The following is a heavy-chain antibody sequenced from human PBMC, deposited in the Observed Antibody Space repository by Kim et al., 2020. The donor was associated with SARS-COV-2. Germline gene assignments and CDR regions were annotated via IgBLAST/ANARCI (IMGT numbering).Heavy chain of an antibody. D-gene: IGHD6-13*01. CDR3: ARDEQQLVNY. J-gene: IGHJ4*02. Sequence: GGSLRLSCAASGFTFSSYSMNWVRQAPVKGLEWVSSISSSSSYIYYADSVKGRFTISRDNAKNSLYLQMNSLRAEDTAVYYCARDEQQLVNYWGQGTLVTVSS. V-gene: IGHV3-21*01. CDR2: ISSSSSYI. CDR1: GFTFSSYS.